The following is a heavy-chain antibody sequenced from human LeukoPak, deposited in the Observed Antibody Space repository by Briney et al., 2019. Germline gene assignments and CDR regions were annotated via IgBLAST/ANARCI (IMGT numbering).Heavy chain of an antibody. CDR3: ARKAVGATSNYFDY. CDR1: GGSISNY. J-gene: IGHJ4*02. Sequence: SETLSLTCTVSGGSISNYWIWIRQPPGKGLEWIGESNDSGITNYNPSLKSRVTISVDTSKNQISLKLSFVTAADTAVYYCARKAVGATSNYFDYWGQGTLVTVSS. CDR2: SNDSGIT. V-gene: IGHV4-34*01. D-gene: IGHD1-26*01.